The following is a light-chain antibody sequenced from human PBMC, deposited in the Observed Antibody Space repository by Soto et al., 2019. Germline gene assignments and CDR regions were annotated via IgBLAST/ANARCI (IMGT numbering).Light chain of an antibody. Sequence: IQMTQSPSSLSASVGDRVTITCQASQDISNYLNWYQQKPGKAPKLLIYDASNLETGVPSRFSGSGSGTDFTFTISSLQPEDFATYYCQQSYSTPHTFGQGTRLEIK. V-gene: IGKV1-33*01. J-gene: IGKJ5*01. CDR2: DAS. CDR1: QDISNY. CDR3: QQSYSTPHT.